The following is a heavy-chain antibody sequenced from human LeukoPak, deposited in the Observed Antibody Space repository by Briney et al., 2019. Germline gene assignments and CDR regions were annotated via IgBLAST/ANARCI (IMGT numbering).Heavy chain of an antibody. Sequence: SETLSLTCAVYGGSFSGYYWSWIRQPPGEGLEWIGEINHTGSTNYNPSLKSRVTISVDTSNNQFSLKLTSVTAADMAVYFCARIRSRKWGFDYWGQGTLVTVSS. CDR3: ARIRSRKWGFDY. CDR1: GGSFSGYY. CDR2: INHTGST. J-gene: IGHJ4*02. V-gene: IGHV4-34*01. D-gene: IGHD6-13*01.